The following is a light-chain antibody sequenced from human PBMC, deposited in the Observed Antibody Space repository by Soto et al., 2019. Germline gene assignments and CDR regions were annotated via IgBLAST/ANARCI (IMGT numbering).Light chain of an antibody. J-gene: IGKJ1*01. CDR2: AAS. CDR3: QQCYSIPWT. CDR1: QTVNSY. V-gene: IGKV1-5*01. Sequence: DIQVTRSPSTLSPSVGDRVTITCRASQTVNSYLAWYQQKAGQAPKLLIYAASNLESGVPSRFSGSGSGTDFTLTVNSLQPEDFATYYCQQCYSIPWTFGQGTKVDIK.